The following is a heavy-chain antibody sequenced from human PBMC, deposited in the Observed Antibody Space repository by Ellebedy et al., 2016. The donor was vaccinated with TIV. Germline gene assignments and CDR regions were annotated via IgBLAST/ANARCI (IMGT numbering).Heavy chain of an antibody. Sequence: SLKISXAASGFTFDDYAMHWVRQAPGKGLEWVAGISWNSGSIGYADSVKGRFTISRDNAKNSLYLQMNSLRAEDTAVYYCARRGPPTTTRLQSYGGKHYYYYYGMDVWGQGTTVTVSS. V-gene: IGHV3-9*01. CDR3: ARRGPPTTTRLQSYGGKHYYYYYGMDV. CDR2: ISWNSGSI. J-gene: IGHJ6*02. CDR1: GFTFDDYA. D-gene: IGHD3-10*01.